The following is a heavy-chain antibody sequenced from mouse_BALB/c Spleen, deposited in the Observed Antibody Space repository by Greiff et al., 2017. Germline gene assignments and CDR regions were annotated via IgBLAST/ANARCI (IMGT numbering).Heavy chain of an antibody. D-gene: IGHD1-1*01. CDR1: GFTFTDYY. Sequence: EVKVEESGGGLVQPGGSLRLSCATSGFTFTDYYMSWVRQPPGKALEWLGFIRNKANGYTTEYSASVKGRFTISRDNSQSILYLQMNTLRAEDSATYYCAREGTTVVSYWYFDVWGAGTTVTVSS. CDR3: AREGTTVVSYWYFDV. CDR2: IRNKANGYTT. V-gene: IGHV7-3*02. J-gene: IGHJ1*01.